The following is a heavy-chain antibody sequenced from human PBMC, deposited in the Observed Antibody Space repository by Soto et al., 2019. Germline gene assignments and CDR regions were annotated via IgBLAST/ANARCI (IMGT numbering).Heavy chain of an antibody. J-gene: IGHJ6*02. V-gene: IGHV1-18*01. CDR1: GYTFTSYG. CDR3: ARVGGYCGGDCRQRWVGGYYGMDV. Sequence: QVQLVQSGAEVKKPGASVKVSCKASGYTFTSYGISWVRQAPGQGLEWMGWISAYNGNTNYAQKLQGRVTMTTDTTTSTAYMELRSLRSDDTAVYYCARVGGYCGGDCRQRWVGGYYGMDVWCQGTTVTVSS. D-gene: IGHD2-21*02. CDR2: ISAYNGNT.